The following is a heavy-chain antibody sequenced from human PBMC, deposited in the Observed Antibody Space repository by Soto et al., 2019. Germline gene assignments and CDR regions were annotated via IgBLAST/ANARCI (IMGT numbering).Heavy chain of an antibody. CDR2: ISSTSGTI. J-gene: IGHJ6*02. CDR1: GFTFSSYS. CDR3: AKTSLRVYYYGMDV. V-gene: IGHV3-48*02. Sequence: DVQLVESGGGLVQPGGSLRLSCAASGFTFSSYSMNWVRQAPGKGLEWVSHISSTSGTIYYADSMKGRFTTSRDNAKNSLYLQMNSLRDEDTGVYYCAKTSLRVYYYGMDVWGQGTTVTVSS.